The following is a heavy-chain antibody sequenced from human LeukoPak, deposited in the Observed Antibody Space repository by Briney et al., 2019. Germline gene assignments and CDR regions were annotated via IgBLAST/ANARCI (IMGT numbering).Heavy chain of an antibody. D-gene: IGHD5/OR15-5a*01. CDR1: GGSFSGYY. Sequence: EALSLTCAVYGGSFSGYYWSWIRQPPGKGLEWIGEINHSGSTNYNPSLKSRVTISVDTSKNQFSLKLSSVTAADTAVYYCARRGVYARYYYYYYMDVWGKGTTVTISS. J-gene: IGHJ6*03. CDR2: INHSGST. CDR3: ARRGVYARYYYYYYMDV. V-gene: IGHV4-34*01.